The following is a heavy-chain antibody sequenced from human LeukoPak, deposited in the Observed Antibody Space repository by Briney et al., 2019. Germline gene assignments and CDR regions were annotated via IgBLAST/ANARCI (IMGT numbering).Heavy chain of an antibody. Sequence: GGSLRLSCAASGFTFSSYAMHWVRQAPGKGLEWVSAISGSGGSTYYADSVKGRFTVSRDTSKNTLYLQMNSLRAEDTAVYYCASSGRGYSYGSETPFDYWGQGTLVTVSS. CDR2: ISGSGGST. V-gene: IGHV3-23*01. CDR1: GFTFSSYA. J-gene: IGHJ4*02. D-gene: IGHD5-18*01. CDR3: ASSGRGYSYGSETPFDY.